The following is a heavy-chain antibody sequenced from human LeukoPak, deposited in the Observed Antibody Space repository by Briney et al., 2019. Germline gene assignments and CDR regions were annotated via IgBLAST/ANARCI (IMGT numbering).Heavy chain of an antibody. CDR2: ISYDGSNK. Sequence: GGSLRLSCAASGFTFSSYAMPWVRQAPGKGLEWVAVISYDGSNKYYADSVKGRFTISRDNSKNTLYLQMNSLRAEDTAVYYCARDCIAAAGLFDYWGQGTLVTVSS. D-gene: IGHD6-13*01. J-gene: IGHJ4*02. CDR3: ARDCIAAAGLFDY. CDR1: GFTFSSYA. V-gene: IGHV3-30-3*01.